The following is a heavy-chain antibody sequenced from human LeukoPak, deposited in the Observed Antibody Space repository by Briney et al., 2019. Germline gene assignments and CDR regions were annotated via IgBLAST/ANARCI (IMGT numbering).Heavy chain of an antibody. D-gene: IGHD5-12*01. CDR2: ITDTGSSI. V-gene: IGHV3-48*01. CDR1: GFTFSVYG. J-gene: IGHJ4*02. Sequence: GGPLRLSCAASGFTFSVYGMHWVRQAPGKGLEWLSYITDTGSSIFYAESVKGRFTISRDNARNALYLQMNSLRAEDTAIYYCARDRPLSGYDFDSWGQGTLVTVSS. CDR3: ARDRPLSGYDFDS.